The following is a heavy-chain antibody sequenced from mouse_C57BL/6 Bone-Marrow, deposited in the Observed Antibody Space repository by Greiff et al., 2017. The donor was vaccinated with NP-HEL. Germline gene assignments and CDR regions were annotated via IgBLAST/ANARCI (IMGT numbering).Heavy chain of an antibody. D-gene: IGHD1-1*01. V-gene: IGHV5-4*01. Sequence: EVMLVESGGGLVKPGGSLKLSCAASGFTFSSYAMSWVRQTPEKRLEWVATISDGGSYTYYPDNVKGRFTISRDNAKNNLYLQMSHLKSEDTAMYYCARDYYGILDYWGQGTTLTVSS. CDR1: GFTFSSYA. CDR2: ISDGGSYT. CDR3: ARDYYGILDY. J-gene: IGHJ2*01.